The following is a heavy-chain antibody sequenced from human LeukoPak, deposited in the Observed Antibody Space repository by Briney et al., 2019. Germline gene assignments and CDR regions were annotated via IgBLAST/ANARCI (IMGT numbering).Heavy chain of an antibody. CDR1: GYTFTSYG. CDR2: INAGNGNT. V-gene: IGHV1-3*01. D-gene: IGHD5-18*01. Sequence: GASVKVSCKASGYTFTSYGISWVRQAPGQSLEWMGWINAGNGNTKYSQKFQGRVTITRDTSASIAYMGLSSLRSEDTAVFYCVRDGAYSFGYPFDYWGQGTQVTVSS. CDR3: VRDGAYSFGYPFDY. J-gene: IGHJ4*02.